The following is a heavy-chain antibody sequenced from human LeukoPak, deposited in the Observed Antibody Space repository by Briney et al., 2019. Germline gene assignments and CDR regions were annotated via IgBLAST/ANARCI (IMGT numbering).Heavy chain of an antibody. V-gene: IGHV3-49*05. Sequence: KSGGSLRLSCTASGFTFGDYAMSWFRQAPGKGLEWVGFIRSKNYGGTTEYAASVKGRFTISRDDSKSIAYLQMKSLKTDDTAVYYCAREILSAYTRRWYDWFDPWGQGTLVTVSS. D-gene: IGHD6-13*01. CDR3: AREILSAYTRRWYDWFDP. J-gene: IGHJ5*02. CDR2: IRSKNYGGTT. CDR1: GFTFGDYA.